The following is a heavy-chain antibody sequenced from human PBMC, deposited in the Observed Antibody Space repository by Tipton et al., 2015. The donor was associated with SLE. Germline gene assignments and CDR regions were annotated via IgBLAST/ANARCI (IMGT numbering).Heavy chain of an antibody. Sequence: TLSLTCTVPGGSISSYYWSWIRQPPGKGLEWIGYIYYSGSTNYNPSLKSRVTISVDTSKNQFSLKLSSVTAADTAVYYCARGYSSSRNLFDYWGQGTLVTVSS. J-gene: IGHJ4*02. V-gene: IGHV4-59*01. CDR3: ARGYSSSRNLFDY. CDR2: IYYSGST. CDR1: GGSISSYY. D-gene: IGHD6-13*01.